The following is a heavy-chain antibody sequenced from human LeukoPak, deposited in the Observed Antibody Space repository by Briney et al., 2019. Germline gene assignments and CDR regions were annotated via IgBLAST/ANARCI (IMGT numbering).Heavy chain of an antibody. Sequence: GGSLRLSCAASGFTFSNAWMSWVRQAPGKGLEWVGRIKSKTDGGTTDYAAPVRGRFTISRDDSKTTLYLQMNSLRAEDTAVYYCAKGFDPWGQGTLVTVSS. CDR3: AKGFDP. CDR2: IKSKTDGGTT. J-gene: IGHJ5*02. V-gene: IGHV3-15*01. CDR1: GFTFSNAW.